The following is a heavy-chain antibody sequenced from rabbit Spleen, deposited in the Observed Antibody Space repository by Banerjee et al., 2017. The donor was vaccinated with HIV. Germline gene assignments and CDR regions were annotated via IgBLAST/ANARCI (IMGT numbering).Heavy chain of an antibody. CDR3: ARGSAAMTMVITGSYLNL. Sequence: QSLEESGGDLVKPGASLTLTCKASGFDFNSRYYMCWVRQAPGKGLELIASIDTTSINTADANWAKGRLAISKTSSTTVTLQMTSLTAADTATYFCARGSAAMTMVITGSYLNLGGPGTLVTDS. CDR2: IDTTSINT. D-gene: IGHD2-1*01. V-gene: IGHV1S40*01. J-gene: IGHJ4*01. CDR1: GFDFNSRYY.